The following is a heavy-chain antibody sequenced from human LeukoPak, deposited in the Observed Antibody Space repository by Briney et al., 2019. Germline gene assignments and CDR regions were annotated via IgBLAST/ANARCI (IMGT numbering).Heavy chain of an antibody. V-gene: IGHV4-4*07. J-gene: IGHJ3*02. CDR3: ARFRPWHDAFDI. CDR1: GGSISSYY. D-gene: IGHD6-6*01. CDR2: IYTSGST. Sequence: SGTLSLTCTVSGGSISSYYWSWIRQPAGKGLEWIGRIYTSGSTNYNPSLKSRVTMSVDTSKNQFSLKLSSVTAADTAVYYCARFRPWHDAFDIWGQGTMVTVSS.